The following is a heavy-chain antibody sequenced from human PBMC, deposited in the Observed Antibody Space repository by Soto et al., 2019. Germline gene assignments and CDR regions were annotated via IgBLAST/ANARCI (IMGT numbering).Heavy chain of an antibody. J-gene: IGHJ6*02. CDR3: AREGNWNVTYYYYYGMDV. CDR1: GDSVSSNSAA. V-gene: IGHV6-1*01. D-gene: IGHD1-1*01. Sequence: PSQTLSLTCAISGDSVSSNSAAWNWIRQSPSRGLEWLGRTYYRSTWYNDYALSVKSRITINPDTSKNQFSLQLNSVTPEDTAVYYCAREGNWNVTYYYYYGMDVWGQGTTVTVSS. CDR2: TYYRSTWYN.